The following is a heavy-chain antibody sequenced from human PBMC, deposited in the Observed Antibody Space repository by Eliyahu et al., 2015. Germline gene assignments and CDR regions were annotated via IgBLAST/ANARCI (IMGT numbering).Heavy chain of an antibody. CDR2: ISWNGDSR. Sequence: EVQLVESGGGLVQPGRSLRLSCVASGFSLXDYXXPGVRQAPGKGLGWVSGISWNGDSRGYADSVKGRFTISRDNAKNSLYLQMNSLRDEDTALYYCAKEGYSSAWSYCAADCYLDYWGQGTLVTVPS. CDR1: GFSLXDYX. D-gene: IGHD6-19*01. J-gene: IGHJ4*02. CDR3: AKEGYSSAWSYCAADCYLDY. V-gene: IGHV3-9*01.